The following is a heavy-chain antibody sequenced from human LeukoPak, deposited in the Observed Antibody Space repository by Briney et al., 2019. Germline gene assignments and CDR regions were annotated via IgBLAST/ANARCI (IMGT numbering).Heavy chain of an antibody. Sequence: TGGSLRLSCAASGFTVSSSYMSWVRQAPGQGLDWVSVMYSGGSTYYADSVKGRFTISRDNSKNTLYLQMNSLRAEDTAVYYCARDFGGSGSGYMDVWGKGTTVTVSS. V-gene: IGHV3-66*02. CDR2: MYSGGST. CDR1: GFTVSSSY. D-gene: IGHD3-10*01. CDR3: ARDFGGSGSGYMDV. J-gene: IGHJ6*03.